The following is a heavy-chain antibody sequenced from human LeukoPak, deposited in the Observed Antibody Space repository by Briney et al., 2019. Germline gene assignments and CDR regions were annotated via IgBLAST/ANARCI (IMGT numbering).Heavy chain of an antibody. CDR3: ARNPPLDYYDSSGYLGYFDY. D-gene: IGHD3-22*01. J-gene: IGHJ4*02. Sequence: GASVTVSCKASGGTFSSYAISWVRQAPGQGLEWMGGIIPIFGTANYAQKFQGRVTITADESTSTAYMELSSLRSEDTAVYYCARNPPLDYYDSSGYLGYFDYWGQGTLVTVSS. CDR1: GGTFSSYA. CDR2: IIPIFGTA. V-gene: IGHV1-69*13.